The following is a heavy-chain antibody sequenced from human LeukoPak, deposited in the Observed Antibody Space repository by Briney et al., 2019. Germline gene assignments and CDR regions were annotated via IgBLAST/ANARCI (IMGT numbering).Heavy chain of an antibody. CDR3: ARSDYYDN. J-gene: IGHJ4*02. Sequence: GGSLRLSCEASGFTFSSSAMTWVRQAPGKGLEWVSRIKSDGSSTSYADSVKGRFTISRDNAKNTLYLRMNSLRAEDTAVYYCARSDYYDNWGQGTLVTVSS. CDR1: GFTFSSSA. CDR2: IKSDGSST. V-gene: IGHV3-74*01.